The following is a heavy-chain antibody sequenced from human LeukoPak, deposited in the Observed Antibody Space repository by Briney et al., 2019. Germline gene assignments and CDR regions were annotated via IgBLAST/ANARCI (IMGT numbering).Heavy chain of an antibody. D-gene: IGHD6-19*01. V-gene: IGHV3-15*01. CDR3: SRDGGSAWYDNY. J-gene: IGHJ4*02. Sequence: GGSLRLYCDGAAFTSSNAWMSWVPQAPGKGRKGVGRIKSRTDGGTIEYAAPVKGRFTISTDDSKNTLSMQINSLKTEYTAVYYCSRDGGSAWYDNYWGQGTLVPVSS. CDR2: IKSRTDGGTI. CDR1: AFTSSNAW.